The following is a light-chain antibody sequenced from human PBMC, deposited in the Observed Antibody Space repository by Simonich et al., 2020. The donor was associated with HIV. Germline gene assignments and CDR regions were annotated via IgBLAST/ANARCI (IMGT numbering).Light chain of an antibody. CDR3: QQYYSSPPT. J-gene: IGKJ3*01. Sequence: DIVMTQSPDSLAVSLGERATINCKSSQSVLYSSNNKTYLAWYQQKPGQPPKLLIYWASTRESGVPDRFSGSGSGTDFTLTSSSLQPEDVAVYYCQQYYSSPPTFGPGTKVDIK. CDR2: WAS. V-gene: IGKV4-1*01. CDR1: QSVLYSSNNKTY.